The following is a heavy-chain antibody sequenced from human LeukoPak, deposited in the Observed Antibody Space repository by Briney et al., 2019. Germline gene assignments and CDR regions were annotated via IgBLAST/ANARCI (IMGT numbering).Heavy chain of an antibody. CDR2: IYHSGST. V-gene: IGHV4-38-2*02. Sequence: SETLSLTCVVSGYSISSGYYWGWIRQPPGKGLEWIGSIYHSGSTYYNPSLKSRVTISVDTSKNQFSLKLSSVTAADTAVYYCARDKILGDIVVVPAASGWFDPWGQGTLVTVSS. CDR3: ARDKILGDIVVVPAASGWFDP. D-gene: IGHD2-2*01. CDR1: GYSISSGYY. J-gene: IGHJ5*02.